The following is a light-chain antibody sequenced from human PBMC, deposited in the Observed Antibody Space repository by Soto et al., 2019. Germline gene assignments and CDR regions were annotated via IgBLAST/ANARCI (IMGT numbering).Light chain of an antibody. CDR1: SSKIGAGYD. CDR2: GNS. CDR3: QSYDSSLSAYV. V-gene: IGLV1-40*01. J-gene: IGLJ1*01. Sequence: QSALTQPPSVSGAPGQRVTISCTGSSSKIGAGYDVHWYQQLPGTAPKLLIYGNSNRPSGVPDRFSGSKSGTSASLAITWFQAEDEADYYCQSYDSSLSAYVFGTGTKVTVL.